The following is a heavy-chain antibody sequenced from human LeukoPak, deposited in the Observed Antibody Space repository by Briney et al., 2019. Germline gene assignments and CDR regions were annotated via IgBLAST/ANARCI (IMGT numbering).Heavy chain of an antibody. CDR1: GGSFSGYY. V-gene: IGHV4-34*01. J-gene: IGHJ4*02. CDR2: INHSGST. CDR3: ASTYSGGWYSRFGYFDY. Sequence: PSETLSLTCAVYGGSFSGYYWSWIRQPPGKGLEWIGEINHSGSTNYNPSLKSRVTISVDTSKNQFSLKLSSVTAADTAVYYCASTYSGGWYSRFGYFDYWGQGTLVTVSS. D-gene: IGHD6-19*01.